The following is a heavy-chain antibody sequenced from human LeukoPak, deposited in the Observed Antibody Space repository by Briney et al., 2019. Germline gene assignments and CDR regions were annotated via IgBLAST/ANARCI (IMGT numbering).Heavy chain of an antibody. V-gene: IGHV3-66*01. CDR2: IYSGGST. D-gene: IGHD3-10*02. CDR3: AELGITMIGGV. Sequence: GGSLRLSCSASGFIVSTNYMGSVRQAPGKRLDWGSIIYSGGSTYYADSVKGRFTISRDNSKNTLYLQMNSLRAEDTAVYYCAELGITMIGGVWGKGTTVTISS. J-gene: IGHJ6*04. CDR1: GFIVSTNY.